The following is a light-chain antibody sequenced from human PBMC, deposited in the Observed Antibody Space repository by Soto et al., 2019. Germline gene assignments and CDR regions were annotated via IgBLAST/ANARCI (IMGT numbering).Light chain of an antibody. J-gene: IGLJ1*01. CDR1: SSDIGGYNY. CDR2: DVS. CDR3: SSYTSSSTLYV. Sequence: QSALTQPASVSGSPGQSVTISCTGTSSDIGGYNYVSWYQHHPGKAPKLIIYDVSNRLSGVSNRFSGSKSGNTASLTISGLQAEDEADYYCSSYTSSSTLYVFGTGTKLTVL. V-gene: IGLV2-14*03.